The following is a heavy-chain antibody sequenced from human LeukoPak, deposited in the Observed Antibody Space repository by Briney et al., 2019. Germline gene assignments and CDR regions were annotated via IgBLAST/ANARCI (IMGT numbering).Heavy chain of an antibody. D-gene: IGHD3-22*01. CDR2: ISWNSGSI. Sequence: PGGSLRLSCAASGFTFDDYAMPWVRQAPGKGLEWVSGISWNSGSIGYADSVKGRFTISRDNAKNSLYLQMNSLRAEDTALYYCAKGKVVVITANWFDPWGQGTLVTVSS. CDR3: AKGKVVVITANWFDP. V-gene: IGHV3-9*01. CDR1: GFTFDDYA. J-gene: IGHJ5*02.